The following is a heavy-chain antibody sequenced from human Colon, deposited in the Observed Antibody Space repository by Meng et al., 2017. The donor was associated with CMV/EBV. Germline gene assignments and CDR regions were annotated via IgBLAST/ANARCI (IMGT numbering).Heavy chain of an antibody. CDR1: GFNITDYY. V-gene: IGHV3-11*01. CDR2: IGGAGGVT. CDR3: ARGRRDIGLDF. Sequence: CEVSGFNITDYYMSWIRQAPGKGLEWISFIGGAGGVTYYADSMQGRFTISRDNSGKSLYLQMDNLRVEDTAIYYCARGRRDIGLDFWGQGVLVTVSS. D-gene: IGHD3-10*01. J-gene: IGHJ4*02.